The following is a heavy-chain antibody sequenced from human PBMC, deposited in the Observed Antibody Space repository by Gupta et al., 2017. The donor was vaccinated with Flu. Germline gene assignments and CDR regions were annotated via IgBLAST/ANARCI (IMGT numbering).Heavy chain of an antibody. D-gene: IGHD2-15*01. J-gene: IGHJ4*02. CDR1: STDA. Sequence: STDAMSWVGKYPGQGRAAVTGRTERLMNTNYGETGKGRFTSARVNCKNTLCPQIDTLRVEDTAVYDCAKRDAVVFDCWGQGTLVTVSS. CDR3: AKRDAVVFDC. CDR2: RTERLMNT. V-gene: IGHV3-23*01.